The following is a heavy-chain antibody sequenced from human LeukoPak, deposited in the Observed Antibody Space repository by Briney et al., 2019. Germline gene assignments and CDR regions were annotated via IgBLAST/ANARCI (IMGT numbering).Heavy chain of an antibody. CDR3: ARKTGTFDY. CDR1: GFHFSNYW. CDR2: IYPGDSES. D-gene: IGHD3-9*01. J-gene: IGHJ4*02. V-gene: IGHV5-51*01. Sequence: GESLKISCEGSGFHFSNYWIAWVRQMPGKGLEWMGIIYPGDSESRYSPSFQGQVTISADMSFSTAYLQWTSLKASDTAIYYCARKTGTFDYWGQGTLVTVSS.